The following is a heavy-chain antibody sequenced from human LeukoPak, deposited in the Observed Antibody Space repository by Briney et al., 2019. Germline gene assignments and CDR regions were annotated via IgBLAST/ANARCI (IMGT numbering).Heavy chain of an antibody. CDR1: GFTFRTYR. J-gene: IGHJ4*02. V-gene: IGHV3-7*03. D-gene: IGHD4-23*01. CDR3: ARGRWYLDN. CDR2: IKEDGSEK. Sequence: GGSLRLSCAASGFTFRTYRMTWVRQAPGKGLEWVANIKEDGSEKDYVDSVKGRFTISRDNAKNSLYLQMNSLRAEDTAVYYCARGRWYLDNWGQGTLVTVSS.